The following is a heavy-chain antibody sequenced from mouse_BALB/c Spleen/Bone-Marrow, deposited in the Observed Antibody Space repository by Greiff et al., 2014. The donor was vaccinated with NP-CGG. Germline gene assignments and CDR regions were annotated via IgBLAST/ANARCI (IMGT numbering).Heavy chain of an antibody. V-gene: IGHV5-9-3*01. D-gene: IGHD1-1*01. Sequence: DVQLVESGGGLVKPGGSLKLPCAASGFTFSSYAMSWVRQTPEKRLEWVATIGSGDSSTYYPDSVKGRFTISRDYAKNTLYLQMSSLRSEDTAMYYCARSGSSYYYWGQGTTLTVSS. CDR1: GFTFSSYA. CDR2: IGSGDSST. CDR3: ARSGSSYYY. J-gene: IGHJ2*01.